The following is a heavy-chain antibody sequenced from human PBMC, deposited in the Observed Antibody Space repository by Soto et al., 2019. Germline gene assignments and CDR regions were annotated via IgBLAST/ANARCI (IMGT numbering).Heavy chain of an antibody. CDR2: ISAGGDHT. Sequence: EVQVSESGGGLVQPGGSLRLSCATSGFTFSHYPMNWVRQAPGKGLEWVSGISAGGDHTYYADSVKGRFTIFRDNSKNSVSLQMNSLRVEDTAVYYCARRVWGQGTLVTVSS. V-gene: IGHV3-23*01. CDR3: ARRV. CDR1: GFTFSHYP. J-gene: IGHJ4*02.